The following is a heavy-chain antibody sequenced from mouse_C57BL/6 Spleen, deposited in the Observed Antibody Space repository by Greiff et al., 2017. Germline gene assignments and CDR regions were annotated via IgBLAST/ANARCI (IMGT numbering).Heavy chain of an antibody. CDR2: ISSGSSTI. D-gene: IGHD1-1*01. Sequence: EVQRVESGGGLVKPGGSLTLSCAASGFTFSDYGMHWVRPAPEKGLEWVAYISSGSSTIYYADTVKGRFTISRDNAKNTLFLQMTSLRSEDTAMYYCARSSQYYFDYWGQGTTLTVSS. CDR1: GFTFSDYG. V-gene: IGHV5-17*01. CDR3: ARSSQYYFDY. J-gene: IGHJ2*01.